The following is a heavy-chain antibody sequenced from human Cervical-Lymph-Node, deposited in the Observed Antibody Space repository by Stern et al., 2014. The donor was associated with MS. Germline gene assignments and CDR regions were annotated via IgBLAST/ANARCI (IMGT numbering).Heavy chain of an antibody. Sequence: VQLVQSGAEVKKPGSSVKVSCNASGGTLSSYAISWLRQAPGQGLEWMGGIVPIFGRTNYAQKFQGRVTITADESTNTVYMEMSSLTSEDTAIYYCATGERKYNWFDPWGQGTLVTVSA. CDR2: IVPIFGRT. CDR1: GGTLSSYA. D-gene: IGHD1-1*01. V-gene: IGHV1-69*01. CDR3: ATGERKYNWFDP. J-gene: IGHJ5*02.